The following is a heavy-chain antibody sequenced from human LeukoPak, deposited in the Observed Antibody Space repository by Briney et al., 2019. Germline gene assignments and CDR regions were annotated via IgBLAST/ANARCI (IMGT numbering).Heavy chain of an antibody. CDR2: IGGSGSYT. Sequence: GGSLRLSCAASGFTVSTYAMIWVRQAPGKGLEWVSVIGGSGSYTYYADSVKGRFTISRDNSKDTLYLQMNSLRPEDTAVYYCARDWYDYWGQGTLVTVSS. J-gene: IGHJ4*02. D-gene: IGHD6-13*01. V-gene: IGHV3-23*01. CDR1: GFTVSTYA. CDR3: ARDWYDY.